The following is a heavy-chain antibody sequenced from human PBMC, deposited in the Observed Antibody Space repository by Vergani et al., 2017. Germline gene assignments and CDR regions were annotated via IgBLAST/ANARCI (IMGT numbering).Heavy chain of an antibody. Sequence: EVQLLESGGGLVQPGGSLRLSCAASGFTFSTYAMTWVRQAPGKGLEWVSTISSDGGSTYYADSVKGRFTISRDNSKNTLSLQMNSLTAEDTAIYYCAGXQGTSAYYYGGFDYWSQGILVTVSS. V-gene: IGHV3-23*01. CDR2: ISSDGGST. J-gene: IGHJ4*02. CDR3: AGXQGTSAYYYGGFDY. CDR1: GFTFSTYA. D-gene: IGHD3-22*01.